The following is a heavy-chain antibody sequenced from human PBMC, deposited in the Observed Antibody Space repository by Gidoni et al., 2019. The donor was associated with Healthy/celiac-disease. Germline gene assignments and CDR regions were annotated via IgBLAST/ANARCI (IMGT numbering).Heavy chain of an antibody. Sequence: EVQLLESGGGLVQPGGSLRLSCAASGFTCSSYAMSWVRQAPGKGLEWVSAISGSGGSTYYADSVKGRFTISRDNSKNTLYLQMNSLRAEDTAVYYCAKDPGDWGFGELDFSPDYWGQGTLVTVSS. CDR3: AKDPGDWGFGELDFSPDY. J-gene: IGHJ4*02. D-gene: IGHD3-10*01. CDR1: GFTCSSYA. CDR2: ISGSGGST. V-gene: IGHV3-23*01.